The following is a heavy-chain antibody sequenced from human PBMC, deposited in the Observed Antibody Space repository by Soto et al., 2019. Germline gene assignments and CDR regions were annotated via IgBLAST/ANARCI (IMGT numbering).Heavy chain of an antibody. Sequence: DGLLVESGVGLVKPGGSLKLSCVVSGFALSDYTLNWVRQSPGKGLEWVSSLSPSRNYIYFRDSVKGRFTLSLDTAKNSVYLQMNSLTPEDTAVYYCARGTSQTHDFWSGFFDNWGHGTLVTVSS. CDR2: LSPSRNYI. V-gene: IGHV3-21*01. D-gene: IGHD3-3*01. CDR1: GFALSDYT. J-gene: IGHJ4*01. CDR3: ARGTSQTHDFWSGFFDN.